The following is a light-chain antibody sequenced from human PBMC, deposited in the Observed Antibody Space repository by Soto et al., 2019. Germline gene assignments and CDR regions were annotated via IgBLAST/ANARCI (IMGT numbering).Light chain of an antibody. V-gene: IGKV3-20*01. CDR3: HQYGASQT. CDR1: QSVSSSY. J-gene: IGKJ1*01. Sequence: ENVLTQSPATLSLSPGEGATLSCRASQSVSSSYLAWYQQKPGQAPRLLIYGTSSRATGIPDRFSGSGSGTAFTLTISKLEPEDSAVYYCHQYGASQTFGQGTKVDIK. CDR2: GTS.